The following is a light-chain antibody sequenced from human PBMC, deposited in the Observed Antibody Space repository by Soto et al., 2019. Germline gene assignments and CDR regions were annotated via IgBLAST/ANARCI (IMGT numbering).Light chain of an antibody. CDR1: QSISSW. CDR2: KAS. CDR3: QQYNSYSPVT. J-gene: IGKJ3*01. V-gene: IGKV1-5*03. Sequence: DIQMTQSPSTLSASVGDRVTITCRASQSISSWLAWYQQKPGKAPKLLIYKASSLKSGVPSRFSGSGSGTEFTLTISSLQPDDLATYYCQQYNSYSPVTFGPGTKVDIK.